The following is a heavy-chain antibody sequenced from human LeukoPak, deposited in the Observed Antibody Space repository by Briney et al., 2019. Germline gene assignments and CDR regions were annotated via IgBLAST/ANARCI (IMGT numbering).Heavy chain of an antibody. CDR1: GGTFSSYA. CDR2: IIPILGIA. CDR3: ARDYSYGYFDY. J-gene: IGHJ4*02. V-gene: IGHV1-69*04. D-gene: IGHD5-18*01. Sequence: GASVKVSCKASGGTFSSYAISWVRQAPGQGLEWMGRIIPILGIANYAQKFQGRVTITADKSTSTAYMELSSLRSEDTAVYYCARDYSYGYFDYWGQGTLVTVSS.